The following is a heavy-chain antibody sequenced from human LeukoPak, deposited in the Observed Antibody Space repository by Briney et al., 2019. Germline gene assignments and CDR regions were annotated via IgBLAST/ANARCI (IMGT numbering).Heavy chain of an antibody. Sequence: SVQDSCKASAGTFSSYAISWVRQAPGQGLEWMGGIIPIFGTANYAQKFQDRVTITADKSTSTAYMELSSLRSEDTAVYYCASDYGAGGDYWGQGALVTVSS. J-gene: IGHJ4*02. CDR3: ASDYGAGGDY. CDR1: AGTFSSYA. CDR2: IIPIFGTA. V-gene: IGHV1-69*06. D-gene: IGHD4-17*01.